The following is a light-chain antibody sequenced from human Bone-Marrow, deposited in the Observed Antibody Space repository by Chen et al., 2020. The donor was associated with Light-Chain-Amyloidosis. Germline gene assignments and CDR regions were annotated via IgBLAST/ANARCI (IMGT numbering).Light chain of an antibody. Sequence: QSALTQPASVSGSPGQSITISCTGTSSDVGGDNHVSWYQQHPDKAPKLMIYEVTNRPSWVPVRFSGSKSDNTASPSISLLQTEDEADYICSSHTITHTLVFGGVTRVSVL. CDR3: SSHTITHTLV. V-gene: IGLV2-14*01. J-gene: IGLJ1*01. CDR1: SSDVGGDNH. CDR2: EVT.